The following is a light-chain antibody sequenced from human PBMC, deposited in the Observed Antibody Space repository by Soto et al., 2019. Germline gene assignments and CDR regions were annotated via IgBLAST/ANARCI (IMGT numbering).Light chain of an antibody. CDR2: EVT. CDR1: SNDVGGYNY. J-gene: IGLJ2*01. CDR3: SSFAGGYIVV. Sequence: QSVLTQPPSASGSPGQSVTMFCTGTSNDVGGYNYVSWYQQHPGKAPRLMIHEVTKRPSGVPDRFSGSKSGSTASLTVSGLQAEDEAEYYCSSFAGGYIVVFGRGTKLTVL. V-gene: IGLV2-8*01.